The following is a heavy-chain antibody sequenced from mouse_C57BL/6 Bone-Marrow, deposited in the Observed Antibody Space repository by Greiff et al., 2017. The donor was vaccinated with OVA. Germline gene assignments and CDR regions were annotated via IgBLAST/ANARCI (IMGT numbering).Heavy chain of an antibody. Sequence: EVKLQESGGDLVKPGGSLKLSCAASGFTFSSYGMSWVRQTPDKRLEWVATISSGGSYTYYPDSVKGRFTISRDNAKNTLYLQMSSLKSEDTAMYYCARRIYYGYDVDWYFDVWGTGTTVTVSS. D-gene: IGHD2-2*01. CDR2: ISSGGSYT. V-gene: IGHV5-6*02. J-gene: IGHJ1*03. CDR1: GFTFSSYG. CDR3: ARRIYYGYDVDWYFDV.